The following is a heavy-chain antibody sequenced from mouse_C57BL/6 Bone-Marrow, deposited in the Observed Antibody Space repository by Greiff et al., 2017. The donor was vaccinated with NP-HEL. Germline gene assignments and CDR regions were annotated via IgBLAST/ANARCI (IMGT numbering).Heavy chain of an antibody. J-gene: IGHJ3*01. CDR3: ARERRSYSKRGFAY. D-gene: IGHD2-5*01. V-gene: IGHV5-4*01. Sequence: EVQGVESGGGLVKPGGSLKLSCAASGFTFSSYAMSWVRQTPEKRLEWVATISDGGSYTYYPDNVKGRFTISRDNAKNNLYLQMSHLKSEDTAMYYCARERRSYSKRGFAYWGQGTLVTVSA. CDR2: ISDGGSYT. CDR1: GFTFSSYA.